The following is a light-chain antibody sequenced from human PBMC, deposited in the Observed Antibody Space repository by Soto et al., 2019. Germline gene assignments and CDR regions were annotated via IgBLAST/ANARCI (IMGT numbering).Light chain of an antibody. Sequence: QSVLTQPASVSGSPGQSITFSCTGSNSDVGSSVYVSWYQQHPGKAPQLILYEVNKRPSGVSDRFSGTKSGNTASLSISGLQAEDEADYYCCSYAGTYIGYVFGSGTKVTVL. V-gene: IGLV2-14*01. CDR2: EVN. J-gene: IGLJ1*01. CDR3: CSYAGTYIGYV. CDR1: NSDVGSSVY.